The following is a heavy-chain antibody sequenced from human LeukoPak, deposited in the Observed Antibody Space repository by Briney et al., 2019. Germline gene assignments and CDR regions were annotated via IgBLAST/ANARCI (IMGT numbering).Heavy chain of an antibody. J-gene: IGHJ5*02. CDR3: ARGDYYGSPKVVAA. CDR1: GYTFTGYY. D-gene: IGHD3-10*01. CDR2: INPNSGDT. V-gene: IGHV1-2*02. Sequence: ASVKVSCKASGYTFTGYYMYWVRQAPGQGLEWMGWINPNSGDTNYAQKFQDRVTMTRDTSISTAYIELNLLRSDDTAVYYCARGDYYGSPKVVAAWGQGTLVTVSS.